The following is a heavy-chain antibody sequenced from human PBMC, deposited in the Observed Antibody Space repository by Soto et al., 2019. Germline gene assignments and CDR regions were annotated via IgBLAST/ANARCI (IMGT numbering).Heavy chain of an antibody. J-gene: IGHJ6*02. D-gene: IGHD3-10*01. CDR1: GGSFSGYY. Sequence: SETLSLTCAVYGGSFSGYYWSWIRQPPGKGLEWIGEINHSGSTNYNPSLKSRVTISVDTSKNQFSLKLSSVTAADTAVYYCARRLLWFGELYSGYYYGMDVWGQGTTVTVSS. V-gene: IGHV4-34*01. CDR2: INHSGST. CDR3: ARRLLWFGELYSGYYYGMDV.